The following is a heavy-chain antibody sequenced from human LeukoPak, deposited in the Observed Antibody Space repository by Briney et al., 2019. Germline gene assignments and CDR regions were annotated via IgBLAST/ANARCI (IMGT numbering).Heavy chain of an antibody. Sequence: AASVKVSCKASGYTFTSYYMHWVRQAPGQGLEWMGIINPSGGSTSYAQKFQGRVTMTRDMSTTTVYMDLSSLRSEDTAVYYCATSSIAARDPRKNAFDIWGQGTMVTVSS. CDR3: ATSSIAARDPRKNAFDI. D-gene: IGHD6-6*01. CDR2: INPSGGST. V-gene: IGHV1-46*01. J-gene: IGHJ3*02. CDR1: GYTFTSYY.